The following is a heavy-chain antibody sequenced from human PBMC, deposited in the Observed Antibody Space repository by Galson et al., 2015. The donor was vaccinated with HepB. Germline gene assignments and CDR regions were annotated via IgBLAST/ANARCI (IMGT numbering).Heavy chain of an antibody. J-gene: IGHJ4*02. D-gene: IGHD7-27*01. CDR1: GGSVTSGDSY. CDR3: VRRRTGELGRYFDS. CDR2: ITYSGRT. Sequence: LSLTCTVSGGSVTSGDSYWGWIRQPPGNGLEWIAYITYSGRTFYGPSLKNRVIISIDMAKSQFSLKLTSVTAADAAIYYCVRRRTGELGRYFDSWGQGIPVTVSS. V-gene: IGHV4-30-4*01.